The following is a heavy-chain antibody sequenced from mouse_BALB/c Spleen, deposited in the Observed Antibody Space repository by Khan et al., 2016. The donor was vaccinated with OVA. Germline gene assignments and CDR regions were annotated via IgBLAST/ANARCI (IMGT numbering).Heavy chain of an antibody. J-gene: IGHJ3*01. V-gene: IGHV5-6*01. CDR1: GFTFSTYG. CDR3: TSLAYYYNSEGFAY. Sequence: EVELVESGGDLVKPGGSLKLSCAASGFTFSTYGMSWVRQIPDKRLEWVSAISTGGSYTYYPDSVKGRFTISRDNAKNTLYLQMSSLKSEDTAMYYCTSLAYYYNSEGFAYWGQGTLVTVSA. CDR2: ISTGGSYT. D-gene: IGHD1-1*01.